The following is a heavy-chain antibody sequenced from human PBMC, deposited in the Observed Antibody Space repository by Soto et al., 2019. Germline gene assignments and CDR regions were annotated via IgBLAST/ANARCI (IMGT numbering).Heavy chain of an antibody. CDR1: GGTFSSYA. J-gene: IGHJ4*02. V-gene: IGHV1-69*13. D-gene: IGHD3-22*01. CDR3: ARARASYYYDSSGSNGGPFDY. CDR2: IIPIFGTA. Sequence: SVKVSCKASGGTFSSYAISWVRQAPGQGLEWMGGIIPIFGTANYAQKFQGRVTITADESTSTAYMELSSLRSEDTAVYYCARARASYYYDSSGSNGGPFDYWGQGTLVTVSS.